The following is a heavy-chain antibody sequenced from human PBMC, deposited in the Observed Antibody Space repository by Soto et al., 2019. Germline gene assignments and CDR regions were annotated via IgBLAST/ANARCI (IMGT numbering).Heavy chain of an antibody. D-gene: IGHD1-26*01. CDR2: ISGSGFKK. Sequence: GGSLRLSCAASGFIFENFGMSWVRQAPGKGLEWISSISGSGFKKYYADSVKGRFTISRDNSKSTVYLELNSLSAEDTAVYHCAKNQGVELVPLATVDWFDPWGQGSVVTVSS. J-gene: IGHJ5*02. CDR3: AKNQGVELVPLATVDWFDP. V-gene: IGHV3-23*01. CDR1: GFIFENFG.